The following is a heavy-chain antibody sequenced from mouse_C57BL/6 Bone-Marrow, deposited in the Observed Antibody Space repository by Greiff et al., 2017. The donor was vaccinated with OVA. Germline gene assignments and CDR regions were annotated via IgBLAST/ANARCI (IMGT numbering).Heavy chain of an antibody. J-gene: IGHJ2*01. Sequence: EVQLVESGGGFVKPGGSLKLSCAASGFTFSSYAMTWVRQTPEKRLEWVATISDGGSYTYYPDNVKGRFTISRDNAKNNLYLQMSHLKSEDTAMYYCARDFTTVVGDYWGKGTTLTVSS. CDR3: ARDFTTVVGDY. CDR2: ISDGGSYT. CDR1: GFTFSSYA. V-gene: IGHV5-4*01. D-gene: IGHD1-1*01.